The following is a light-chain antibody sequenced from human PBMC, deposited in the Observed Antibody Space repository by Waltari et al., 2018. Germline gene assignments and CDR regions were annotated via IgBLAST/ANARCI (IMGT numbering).Light chain of an antibody. CDR2: SDN. CDR1: TSNFQTTP. CDR3: AIWDDNLNGPV. J-gene: IGLJ3*02. V-gene: IGLV1-44*01. Sequence: QSVLTQPPSASGAPGQRVAISCSTSTSNFQTTPLQWYQQLPGAAPRLLIYSDNQRPPGVPDRFSGSRSGTSGSLAISGLQSEDEGTYHCAIWDDNLNGPVFGGGTKVTVL.